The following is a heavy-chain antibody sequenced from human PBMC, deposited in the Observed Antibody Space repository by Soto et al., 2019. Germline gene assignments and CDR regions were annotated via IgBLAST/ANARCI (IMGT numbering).Heavy chain of an antibody. Sequence: GGSLRLSCTASGFTLGDYAMSWFRQAPGKGLEWVGFIRSKAYGGTTEYAASVKGRFTISRDESKSIAYLQMNSLKTEDTAVYYCTSGSIAENWFDPWGQGTLVTVSS. D-gene: IGHD6-6*01. J-gene: IGHJ5*02. CDR1: GFTLGDYA. CDR2: IRSKAYGGTT. V-gene: IGHV3-49*03. CDR3: TSGSIAENWFDP.